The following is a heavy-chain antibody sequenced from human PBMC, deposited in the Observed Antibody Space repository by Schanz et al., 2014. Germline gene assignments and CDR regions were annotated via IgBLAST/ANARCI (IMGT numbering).Heavy chain of an antibody. CDR1: RYTFNTYG. D-gene: IGHD2-8*02. CDR2: ISAYTNNT. CDR3: AAMWGYCAATACQILEVLDV. Sequence: QGQLVQSGPEAKEPGASVKVSCEASRYTFNTYGLNWVRQAPGQGLEWMGWISAYTNNTNYAQKVQGRVTMTTDTSTGTAYMELRSLRSDDTAMYYCAAMWGYCAATACQILEVLDVWGQGTMVTVSS. J-gene: IGHJ3*01. V-gene: IGHV1-18*01.